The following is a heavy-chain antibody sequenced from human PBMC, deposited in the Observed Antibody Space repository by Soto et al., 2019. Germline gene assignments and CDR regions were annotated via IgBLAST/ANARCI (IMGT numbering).Heavy chain of an antibody. CDR1: GFTFRSSD. J-gene: IGHJ6*02. V-gene: IGHV3-30*18. CDR3: AKPIVAAGYYGMDV. D-gene: IGHD6-13*01. Sequence: PGGSLRLSCAASGFTFRSSDLHWVRKAPGKGLEWMGVLAFDGIKKYYADAVKGRFTISRDRSKNKLYLKMNSLRAEDTAVYYCAKPIVAAGYYGMDVWGQGTTVTVSS. CDR2: LAFDGIKK.